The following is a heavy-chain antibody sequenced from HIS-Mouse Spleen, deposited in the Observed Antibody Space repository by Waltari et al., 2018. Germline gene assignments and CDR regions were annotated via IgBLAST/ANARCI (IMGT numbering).Heavy chain of an antibody. J-gene: IGHJ2*01. Sequence: QLQLQESGPGLVKPSETLSLTCTVSGGPISSSSYYWGWFRQPPGKGVEWIGSIYYSGSTYSTPPLKSRVTISVDTSKNQFSLKLSSVTAADTAVYYCAREIPYSSSWYDWYFDLWGRGTLVTVSS. V-gene: IGHV4-39*07. D-gene: IGHD6-13*01. CDR2: IYYSGST. CDR1: GGPISSSSYY. CDR3: AREIPYSSSWYDWYFDL.